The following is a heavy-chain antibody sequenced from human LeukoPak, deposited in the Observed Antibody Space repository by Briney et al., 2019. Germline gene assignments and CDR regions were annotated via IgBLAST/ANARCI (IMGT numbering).Heavy chain of an antibody. CDR2: IKSKTDGGTT. CDR1: GFTFSNAW. V-gene: IGHV3-15*01. D-gene: IGHD3-22*01. CDR3: TTVYDSSGYYYNYFDY. J-gene: IGHJ4*02. Sequence: PGGSLRLSCAASGFTFSNAWMSWVRQAPGKGLEWVGRIKSKTDGGTTDYAAPVKGRFAISRDDSKNTLYLQMNSLKTEDTAVYYCTTVYDSSGYYYNYFDYWGQGTLVTVSS.